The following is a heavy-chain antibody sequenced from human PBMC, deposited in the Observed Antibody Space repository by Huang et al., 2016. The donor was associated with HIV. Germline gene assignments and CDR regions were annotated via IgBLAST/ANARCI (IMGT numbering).Heavy chain of an antibody. Sequence: QVQLVESGGGVVQPGRSLRLSCAASGFTFSNYGVHWVRQAPGKGLGWVAAISYDVSYQYYSDSVKGRFTISRDDSQNTLYLQMSSLRAEYTAVYFCAKDREDSAYQLDYWGQGTRVTVSS. J-gene: IGHJ4*02. V-gene: IGHV3-30*18. CDR3: AKDREDSAYQLDY. D-gene: IGHD5-12*01. CDR2: ISYDVSYQ. CDR1: GFTFSNYG.